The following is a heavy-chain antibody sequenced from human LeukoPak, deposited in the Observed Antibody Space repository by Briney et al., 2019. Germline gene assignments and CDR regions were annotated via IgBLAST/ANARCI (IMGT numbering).Heavy chain of an antibody. J-gene: IGHJ4*02. CDR2: ISAYNGNT. D-gene: IGHD6-19*01. V-gene: IGHV1-18*01. Sequence: ASVKVSCKASRYTFTSYGISWVRQAPGQGLEWMGWISAYNGNTNYAQKRQGRVTMTTSTSTSRAYTELRSVRSDDTDVYYCARAGQAVAPDYWGQGTQVTVSS. CDR3: ARAGQAVAPDY. CDR1: RYTFTSYG.